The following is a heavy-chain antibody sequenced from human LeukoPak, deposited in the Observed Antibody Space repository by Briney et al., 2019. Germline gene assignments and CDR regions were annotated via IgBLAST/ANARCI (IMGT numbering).Heavy chain of an antibody. J-gene: IGHJ4*02. CDR2: INPKSGAA. CDR1: GYIFSDYY. CDR3: ARGAEAETSPLDY. D-gene: IGHD6-13*01. Sequence: GASVKVSCKASGYIFSDYYMHWVRQAPGQGLEWMGWINPKSGAADYAQQFHGRVTMTRDTSINTDYMEMKRVTSDDTAVYYCARGAEAETSPLDYWGQGTLVTVSS. V-gene: IGHV1-2*02.